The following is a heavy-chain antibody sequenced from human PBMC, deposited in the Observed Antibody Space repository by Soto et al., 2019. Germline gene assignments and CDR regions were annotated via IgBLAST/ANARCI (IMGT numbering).Heavy chain of an antibody. CDR1: GDTVSSNSVA. CDR2: TYYRSRWYS. Sequence: SHTLSLTCVCSGDTVSSNSVAWNWVRQSPSRGLEWLGRTYYRSRWYSDYAVSVRSRIDINADTSKNQVSLQLNSVTPEDTAVYYCARSEEDSDYYYYGMDVWGQGTTVTVSS. D-gene: IGHD2-15*01. CDR3: ARSEEDSDYYYYGMDV. V-gene: IGHV6-1*01. J-gene: IGHJ6*02.